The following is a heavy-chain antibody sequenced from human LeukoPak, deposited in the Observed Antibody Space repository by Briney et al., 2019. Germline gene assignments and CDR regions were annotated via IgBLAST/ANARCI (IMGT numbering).Heavy chain of an antibody. D-gene: IGHD4-11*01. CDR2: IKSIAVGGTI. J-gene: IGHJ4*02. CDR3: SAAIYSDSRN. CDR1: GFTFSNAW. Sequence: GGSLRLSCAASGFTFSNAWMTWVRQVPEKGLEWVGRIKSIAVGGTIDYAAPVKGRFIISRDDSKNTLYLQMNSLKTEDTAVYYCSAAIYSDSRNWGQGTLVTVSS. V-gene: IGHV3-15*01.